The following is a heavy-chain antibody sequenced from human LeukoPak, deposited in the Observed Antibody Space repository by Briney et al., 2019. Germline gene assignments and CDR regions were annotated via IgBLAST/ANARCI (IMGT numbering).Heavy chain of an antibody. J-gene: IGHJ5*02. CDR2: ISGSGGST. Sequence: GGSLRLSCAASGFTFSSYAMSWVRQAPGKGLEWVSAISGSGGSTYYADSVKGRFTISRDNSKNTLYLQMTSLRAEDTAAYYCAKFIVATIVNWFDPWGQGTLVTVSS. V-gene: IGHV3-23*01. CDR3: AKFIVATIVNWFDP. CDR1: GFTFSSYA. D-gene: IGHD5-12*01.